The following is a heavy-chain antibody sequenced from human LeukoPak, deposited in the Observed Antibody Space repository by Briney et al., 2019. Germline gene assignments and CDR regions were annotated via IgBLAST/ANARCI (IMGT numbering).Heavy chain of an antibody. D-gene: IGHD6-6*01. CDR1: GFTFSSYA. CDR2: ISGSGGST. Sequence: GGSVCLCCAASGFTFSSYAMSWVRQAPGKGLEWVSAISGSGGSTYYADSVKGRFTSSRDNSKNTLYLQMNSLRAEDTAVYYCAKDRPNQDYYYGMAVWGQETTVTVSS. CDR3: AKDRPNQDYYYGMAV. J-gene: IGHJ6*01. V-gene: IGHV3-23*01.